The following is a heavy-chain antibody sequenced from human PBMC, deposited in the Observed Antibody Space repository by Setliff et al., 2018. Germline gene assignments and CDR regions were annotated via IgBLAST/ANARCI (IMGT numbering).Heavy chain of an antibody. Sequence: ASVKVSCKASGDTFSTYALSWVRQAPGQGLEWLGWIGVYSGNTYTAQRFQGRVTMTTDTSSTTAYLDLRSLRSDDTAVYYCERLVRYCTTTSCQRTSGDDLWGQGTLVTVSS. CDR3: ERLVRYCTTTSCQRTSGDDL. CDR1: GDTFSTYA. CDR2: IGVYSGNT. D-gene: IGHD2-2*01. V-gene: IGHV1-18*01. J-gene: IGHJ5*02.